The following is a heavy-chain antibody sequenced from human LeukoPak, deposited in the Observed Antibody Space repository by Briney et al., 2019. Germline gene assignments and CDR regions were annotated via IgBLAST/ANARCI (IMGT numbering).Heavy chain of an antibody. D-gene: IGHD1-26*01. CDR3: ARKVLSSSGTYSTFDY. CDR1: GFTFSDYY. J-gene: IGHJ4*02. Sequence: PGESLRLSCAASGFTFSDYYMSWIRQAPGKGLEWISYISSSSSYTNYADSVKGRFTISRDNAKNSLYLQMNSLRAEDAAVYYCARKVLSSSGTYSTFDYWGQGTLVTVSS. V-gene: IGHV3-11*06. CDR2: ISSSSSYT.